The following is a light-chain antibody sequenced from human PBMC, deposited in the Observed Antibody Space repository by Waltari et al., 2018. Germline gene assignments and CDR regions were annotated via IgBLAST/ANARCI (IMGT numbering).Light chain of an antibody. CDR2: DVS. V-gene: IGLV2-14*03. CDR3: NSWTTSSTLL. Sequence: QSALTQPASVSGSPGQSITISCTGTSSDVGGYNYVSWYQHHPGKAPKLIISDVSKRPSGVSDLFSGSKSGNTASLTISGLQTEDEADYYCNSWTTSSTLLFGGGTKVTVL. J-gene: IGLJ3*02. CDR1: SSDVGGYNY.